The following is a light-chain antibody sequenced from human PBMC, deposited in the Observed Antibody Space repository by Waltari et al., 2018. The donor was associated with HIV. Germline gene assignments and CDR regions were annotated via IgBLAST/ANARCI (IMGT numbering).Light chain of an antibody. Sequence: EIVMTQSPATLSVSQGERATLSCRASQTIGSNLAWYQQKPGQAPRLLIYGTSTRATGIPARFSGLGSGTEFTLTISSLQSEDFAVYYCLQYNNWPPWTFGQGTKVEIK. J-gene: IGKJ1*01. V-gene: IGKV3-15*01. CDR2: GTS. CDR1: QTIGSN. CDR3: LQYNNWPPWT.